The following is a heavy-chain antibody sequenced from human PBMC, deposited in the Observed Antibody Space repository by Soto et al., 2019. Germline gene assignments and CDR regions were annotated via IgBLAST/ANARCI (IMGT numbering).Heavy chain of an antibody. CDR3: AVYSNYVGWFDP. V-gene: IGHV4-59*08. J-gene: IGHJ5*02. D-gene: IGHD4-4*01. Sequence: SETLSLTCTVSGGSISSYYWSWIRQPPGKGLEWIGYIYYSGSTNYNPSLKSRVTISVDTSKNQFSLKLSSVTAADTAVYYCAVYSNYVGWFDPWGQGTLVTVSS. CDR1: GGSISSYY. CDR2: IYYSGST.